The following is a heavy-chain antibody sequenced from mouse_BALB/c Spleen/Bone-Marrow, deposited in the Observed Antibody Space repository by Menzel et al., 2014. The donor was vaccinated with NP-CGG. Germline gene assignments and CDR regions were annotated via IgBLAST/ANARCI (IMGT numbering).Heavy chain of an antibody. D-gene: IGHD2-2*01. V-gene: IGHV1-4*01. CDR2: ISPSSGYT. CDR1: GYTFDYYT. Sequence: VQLVESGAELARPGASVKMSCKASGYTFDYYTVQWVKQRPGQGLEWIGYISPSSGYTNYNQKFKDKATLTADKSSSTAYTQLSSLTSEDSAVYYCAREVYGSWFAYWGQGTLVTVSA. J-gene: IGHJ3*01. CDR3: AREVYGSWFAY.